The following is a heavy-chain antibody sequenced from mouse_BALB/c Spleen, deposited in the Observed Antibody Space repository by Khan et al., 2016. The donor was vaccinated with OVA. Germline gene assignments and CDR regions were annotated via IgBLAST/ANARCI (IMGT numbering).Heavy chain of an antibody. J-gene: IGHJ1*01. CDR1: GYTFTTAG. D-gene: IGHD2-2*01. CDR3: ASGYGYGWYFDV. Sequence: QIQLVQSGPELKKPGKTVRISCKASGYTFTTAGMQWVQKMPGKGLKWIGWINTHSGVPKYAEDFKGRFAFSLETSASTAYLQITNLKNEDTATYFCASGYGYGWYFDVWGAGTTVTVSS. V-gene: IGHV9-4*02. CDR2: INTHSGVP.